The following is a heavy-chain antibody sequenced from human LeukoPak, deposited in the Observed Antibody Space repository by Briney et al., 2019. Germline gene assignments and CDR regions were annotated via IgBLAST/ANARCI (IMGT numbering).Heavy chain of an antibody. CDR2: IHSNDDT. J-gene: IGHJ4*02. CDR1: DLTVIANY. D-gene: IGHD5-18*01. V-gene: IGHV3-53*01. Sequence: PGGSLRLSCAASDLTVIANYMTWVRQAPGKGLECVAVIHSNDDTYYAASVRGRFTISRDTSNHMLYLQMDSLRAEDTAVYYCTRGSAAMGDYWGQGTLVTVSS. CDR3: TRGSAAMGDY.